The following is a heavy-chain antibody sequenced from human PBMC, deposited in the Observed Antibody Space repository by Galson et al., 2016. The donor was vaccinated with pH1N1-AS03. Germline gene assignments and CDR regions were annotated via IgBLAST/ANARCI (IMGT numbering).Heavy chain of an antibody. CDR1: GFTFRNYA. D-gene: IGHD1-1*01. J-gene: IGHJ3*02. Sequence: SLRLPCAASGFTFRNYAMSWVRQAPGKGLEWVSTVSDSGDRTYYANSVKGLFTISRDNSKNTLYLQMNTLTAEDTAMYYCAKGISDTWNPFDIWGQGTMVTVSS. CDR3: AKGISDTWNPFDI. V-gene: IGHV3-23*01. CDR2: VSDSGDRT.